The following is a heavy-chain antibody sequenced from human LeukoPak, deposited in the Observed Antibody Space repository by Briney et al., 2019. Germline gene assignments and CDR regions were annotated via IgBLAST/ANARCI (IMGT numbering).Heavy chain of an antibody. CDR2: ISSSSNTI. J-gene: IGHJ4*02. D-gene: IGHD6-19*01. CDR1: GFTFSNYN. CDR3: AAVIAVAEDDY. Sequence: PGGSLRLSCAASGFTFSNYNMNWVRQAPGKGLEWVSYISSSSNTIYYADPVKGRFTISRDNAKNSLYLQMNSLRAEDTAVYYCAAVIAVAEDDYWGQGTLVTVSS. V-gene: IGHV3-48*04.